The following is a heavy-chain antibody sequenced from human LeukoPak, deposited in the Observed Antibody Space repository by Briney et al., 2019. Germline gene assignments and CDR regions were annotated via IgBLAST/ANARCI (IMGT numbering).Heavy chain of an antibody. CDR2: IWYDGSNK. Sequence: GGSLRLSCAASGSTFSSYGMHWVRQAPGKGLEWVAVIWYDGSNKYYAGSVKGRFTISRDNAKNSLYLQMNSLRAEDTAVYYCARDRGGSYSAIDYWGQGTLVTVSS. D-gene: IGHD1-26*01. V-gene: IGHV3-33*01. J-gene: IGHJ4*02. CDR1: GSTFSSYG. CDR3: ARDRGGSYSAIDY.